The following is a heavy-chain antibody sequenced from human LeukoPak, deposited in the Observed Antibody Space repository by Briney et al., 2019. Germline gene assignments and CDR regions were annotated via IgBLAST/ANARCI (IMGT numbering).Heavy chain of an antibody. V-gene: IGHV4-39*07. CDR2: IYYSGST. Sequence: SETLSLTCTVSGGSISSSSYYWGWIRQPPGKGLEWIGSIYYSGSTYYNPSLKSRVTISVDTSKNQFSLKLSSVTAADTAVYYCARAKGRYYDILTGYSYYFDYWGQGTLVTVSS. CDR1: GGSISSSSYY. CDR3: ARAKGRYYDILTGYSYYFDY. D-gene: IGHD3-9*01. J-gene: IGHJ4*02.